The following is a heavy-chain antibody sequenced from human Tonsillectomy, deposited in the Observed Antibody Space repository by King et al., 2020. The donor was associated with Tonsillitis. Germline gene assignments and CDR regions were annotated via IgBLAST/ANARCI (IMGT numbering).Heavy chain of an antibody. J-gene: IGHJ1*01. Sequence: VQLVVSGGGLVKPGGSLRLSCAASGFTFSSYTMNWVRQAPGKGLEWVSSISSSTTYIYYADSVKGRFSISRDNAKNSLYLHMSSLGAEDTAVYYCASPSAKPYRRGNSEFSRAGYFHHWGQGTLDTVP. CDR3: ASPSAKPYRRGNSEFSRAGYFHH. D-gene: IGHD4-23*01. CDR2: ISSSTTYI. CDR1: GFTFSSYT. V-gene: IGHV3-21*03.